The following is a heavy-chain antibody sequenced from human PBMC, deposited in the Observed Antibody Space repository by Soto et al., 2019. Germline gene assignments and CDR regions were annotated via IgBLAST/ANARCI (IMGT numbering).Heavy chain of an antibody. J-gene: IGHJ3*02. CDR3: ARHGVITMIRGSFDI. D-gene: IGHD3-22*01. CDR2: IYPGDSDT. CDR1: GYSFTSYW. Sequence: GESLKISCKGSGYSFTSYWIGWVRQMPGKGLEWMGIIYPGDSDTRYSPSFQGQVTISADKSISTAYLQWSSLKASDTAMYYCARHGVITMIRGSFDIWGQGTMVTVSS. V-gene: IGHV5-51*01.